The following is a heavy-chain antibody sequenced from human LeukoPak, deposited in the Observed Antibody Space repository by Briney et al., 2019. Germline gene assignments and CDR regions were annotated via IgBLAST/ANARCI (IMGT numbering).Heavy chain of an antibody. V-gene: IGHV4-59*12. Sequence: ETLSLTCTVSDDSITIYYWSWIRQPPGKGLEWIGYIDHTGITNYNPSLNSRVTISRDTSKNHFSLELSSATAADTAVYYCATNGYYCMDVWGKGATVTVSS. CDR2: IDHTGIT. CDR1: DDSITIYY. J-gene: IGHJ6*03. D-gene: IGHD2-8*01. CDR3: ATNGYYCMDV.